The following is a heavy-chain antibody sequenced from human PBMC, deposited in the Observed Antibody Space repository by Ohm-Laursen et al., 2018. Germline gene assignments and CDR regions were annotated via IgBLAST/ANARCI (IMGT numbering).Heavy chain of an antibody. V-gene: IGHV3-13*01. Sequence: SLRLSCTASRFSFSDYDMHWVRLLTGKRLEWVSGIDAAGRTYYPASMEGRFTISRENDKNSLYLQVDSLRAGDTAVYYCAREERGSDFQGIGYWGQGTLVTVSS. J-gene: IGHJ4*02. D-gene: IGHD3/OR15-3a*01. CDR1: RFSFSDYD. CDR3: AREERGSDFQGIGY. CDR2: IDAAGRT.